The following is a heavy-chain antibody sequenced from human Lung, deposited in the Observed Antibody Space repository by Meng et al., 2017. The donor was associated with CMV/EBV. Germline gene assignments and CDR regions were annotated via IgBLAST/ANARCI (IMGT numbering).Heavy chain of an antibody. J-gene: IGHJ6*02. V-gene: IGHV4-59*01. CDR3: ARDGSLVRLDV. CDR2: IYYSGST. CDR1: GGSISSYY. Sequence: SETLSLTCTVSGGSISSYYWSWIRQPPGKGLEWIGYIYYSGSTNYNPSLKSRVTISVDTSKNQFSLKLSSVTAADTAVYYCARDGSLVRLDVWGQGTMVTVSS. D-gene: IGHD1-26*01.